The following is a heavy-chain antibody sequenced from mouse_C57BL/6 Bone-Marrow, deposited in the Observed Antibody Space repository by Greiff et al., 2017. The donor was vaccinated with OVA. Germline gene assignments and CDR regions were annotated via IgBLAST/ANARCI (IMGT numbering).Heavy chain of an antibody. J-gene: IGHJ2*01. CDR1: GYTFTSYW. Sequence: QVQLKQPGAELVMPGASVKLSCKASGYTFTSYWMHWVKQRPGQGLEWIGEIDPSDSYTNYNQKFKGKSTLTVDKSSSTAYMQLSSLTSEDSAVYYCARDWGPPLYYFDYWGQGTTLTVSS. CDR2: IDPSDSYT. D-gene: IGHD4-1*01. CDR3: ARDWGPPLYYFDY. V-gene: IGHV1-69*01.